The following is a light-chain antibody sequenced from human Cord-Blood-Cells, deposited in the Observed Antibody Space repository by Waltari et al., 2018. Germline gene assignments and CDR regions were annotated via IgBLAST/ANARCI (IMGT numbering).Light chain of an antibody. CDR3: SSYTSSSTRV. V-gene: IGLV2-14*01. Sequence: QPASVSGSPGQSITISCTGTSSDVGGYNYVSWYQQHPGKAPKLMIYDVSNRPSGVSTRFSGSKSGNTASLTISGLQAEDEADYYCSSYTSSSTRVFGGGTKLTVL. J-gene: IGLJ2*01. CDR2: DVS. CDR1: SSDVGGYNY.